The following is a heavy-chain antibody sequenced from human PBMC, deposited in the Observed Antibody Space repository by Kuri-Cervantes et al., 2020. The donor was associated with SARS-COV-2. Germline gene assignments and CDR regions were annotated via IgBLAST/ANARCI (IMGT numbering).Heavy chain of an antibody. D-gene: IGHD3-10*01. Sequence: GESLKISCAASGFTFSSYAMSWVREAPGKGLEWVAAISSGSYITHYADSVKGRFTISRDDSKNTLHLQMDSLRGEDTAVYYCAKDRRGSGPFDYWGQGTLVTVSS. V-gene: IGHV3-23*01. CDR3: AKDRRGSGPFDY. CDR2: ISSGSYIT. CDR1: GFTFSSYA. J-gene: IGHJ4*02.